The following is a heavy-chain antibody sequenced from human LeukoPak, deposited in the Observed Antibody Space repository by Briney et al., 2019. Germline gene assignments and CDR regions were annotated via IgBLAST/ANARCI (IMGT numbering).Heavy chain of an antibody. V-gene: IGHV1-18*01. CDR1: GYTFTSYG. Sequence: ASVKVSCKASGYTFTSYGISWVRQAPGQGLEWMGWITTYNGNTNYIQKLQGRVTMTTDTSTSTAYMELRSLRSDDTAVYYCARGPYYDSWSGAGYWGQGTLVTVSS. D-gene: IGHD3-3*01. CDR2: ITTYNGNT. CDR3: ARGPYYDSWSGAGY. J-gene: IGHJ4*02.